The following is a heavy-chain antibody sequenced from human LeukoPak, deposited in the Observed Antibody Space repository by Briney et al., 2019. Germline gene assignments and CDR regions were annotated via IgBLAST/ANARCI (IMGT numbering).Heavy chain of an antibody. D-gene: IGHD2-2*01. J-gene: IGHJ3*01. CDR1: GFTFTNYA. Sequence: GGSLRLSCAASGFTFTNYAMNWVRQPPGKGLDWVSSIRGGDGRTDYADSVKGRITISRDNSKNTLYLQMNSLTAEDTAIYCCAKSSWDRFDAFDVWGQGTRVTVSS. CDR3: AKSSWDRFDAFDV. V-gene: IGHV3-23*01. CDR2: IRGGDGRT.